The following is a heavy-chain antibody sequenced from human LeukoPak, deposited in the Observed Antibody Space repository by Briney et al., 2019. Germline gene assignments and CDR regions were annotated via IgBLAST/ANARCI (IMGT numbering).Heavy chain of an antibody. CDR2: INPNSGGT. CDR1: GYTFTGYY. V-gene: IGHV1-2*02. Sequence: ASVKVSCKASGYTFTGYYTHWVRQAPGQGLEWMGWINPNSGGTNYAQKFQGRVTMTRDTSISTACMELSRLRSDDTAVYYCARRRIGYSGYDPRGNWFDPWGQGTLVTVSS. J-gene: IGHJ5*02. CDR3: ARRRIGYSGYDPRGNWFDP. D-gene: IGHD5-12*01.